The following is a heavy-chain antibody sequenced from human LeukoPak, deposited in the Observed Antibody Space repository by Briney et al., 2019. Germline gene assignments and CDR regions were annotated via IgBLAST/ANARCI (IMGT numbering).Heavy chain of an antibody. Sequence: SETLSLTCAVSGGSISSSNWWSWVRQPPGKGLEWIGEIYHSGSTNYNPSLKSRVTISVDKSKNQFSLKLSSVTAADTAVYYCARDQYDILTGYYYGMDVWGQGTTDTVSS. V-gene: IGHV4-4*02. J-gene: IGHJ6*02. CDR3: ARDQYDILTGYYYGMDV. CDR1: GGSISSSNW. D-gene: IGHD3-9*01. CDR2: IYHSGST.